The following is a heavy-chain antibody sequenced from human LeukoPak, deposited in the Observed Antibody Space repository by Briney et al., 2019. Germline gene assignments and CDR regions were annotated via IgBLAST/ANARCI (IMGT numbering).Heavy chain of an antibody. CDR2: ISGSGGST. V-gene: IGHV3-23*01. Sequence: QPGGSLRLSCAASGFTFSSYAMSWVRQAPGKGLEWVSAISGSGGSTYYADSVKGRFTISRDNSKNTLYLQMSNLRAEDTAVYYCGKDTGYNYGYFDYWAQGSLVTVSS. CDR1: GFTFSSYA. D-gene: IGHD5-18*01. J-gene: IGHJ4*02. CDR3: GKDTGYNYGYFDY.